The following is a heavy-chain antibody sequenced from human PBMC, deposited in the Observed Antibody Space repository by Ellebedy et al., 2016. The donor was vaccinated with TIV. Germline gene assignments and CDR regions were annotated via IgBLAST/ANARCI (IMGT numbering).Heavy chain of an antibody. V-gene: IGHV1-3*04. J-gene: IGHJ5*02. CDR1: GYTFTDYP. CDR3: AREPSSSWYPNWFAP. Sequence: ASVKVSCKASGYTFTDYPIHWVRQAPGHRPEWMGCINTGRGNTTYSQKFEGRVTITTDTSAYIAFMELTSLRSEDTAIYFCAREPSSSWYPNWFAPWGQGTQVTVSS. D-gene: IGHD6-13*01. CDR2: INTGRGNT.